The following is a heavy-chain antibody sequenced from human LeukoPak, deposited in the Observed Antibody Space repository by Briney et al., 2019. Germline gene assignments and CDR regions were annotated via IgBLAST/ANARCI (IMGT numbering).Heavy chain of an antibody. Sequence: ASVKVSCKASGYTFTGYYIHWVRQAPGQGPEWVGWINPHSGGTNYAQKFQGRVTMTRDTSITTAYMELSRLRSDDTAVYYCAKWGAENAFDIWGQGTMVTVSS. CDR3: AKWGAENAFDI. CDR1: GYTFTGYY. J-gene: IGHJ3*02. V-gene: IGHV1-2*02. CDR2: INPHSGGT. D-gene: IGHD1-26*01.